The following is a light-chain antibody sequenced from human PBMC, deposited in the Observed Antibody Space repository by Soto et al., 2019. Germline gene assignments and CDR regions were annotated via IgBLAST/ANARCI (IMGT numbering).Light chain of an antibody. CDR3: QQHFGAPFT. CDR1: QSVTRNY. J-gene: IGKJ3*01. V-gene: IGKV3-20*01. CDR2: DAS. Sequence: EIVLTQSPGTLSLSPGERATLSCRASQSVTRNYLAWYQQKPGQAPGLLIHDASSRASGIPDRFTGSGSGTNFTLTISRLEPEDFAVYYCQQHFGAPFTFGPGTKVDIK.